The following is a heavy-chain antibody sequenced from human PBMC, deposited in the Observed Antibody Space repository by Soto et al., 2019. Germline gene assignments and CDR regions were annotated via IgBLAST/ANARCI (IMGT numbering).Heavy chain of an antibody. J-gene: IGHJ6*03. CDR1: GFTFSSYS. D-gene: IGHD6-19*01. CDR2: ISSSSSTI. CDR3: ARGSSGSYYYYYYMDV. Sequence: GGSLRLSCAASGFTFSSYSMNWVRQAPGKGLEWVSYISSSSSTIYYADSVKGRFTISRDNAKNSLYLQMNSLRAEDTAVYYCARGSSGSYYYYYYMDVWGKGTTVTVSS. V-gene: IGHV3-48*01.